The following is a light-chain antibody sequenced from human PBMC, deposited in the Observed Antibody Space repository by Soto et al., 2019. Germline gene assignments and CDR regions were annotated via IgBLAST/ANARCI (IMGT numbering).Light chain of an antibody. CDR2: AAS. V-gene: IGKV1-9*01. J-gene: IGKJ1*01. Sequence: DIQLTQSPSFLSASVGDRVTITCRASQGIYTYLAWYQQKPGKAPELLIYAASTLQSGVPSRFSGSGSGTECTLTISSLQPEDFATYYFQHLNSYPWTFGQGTKLEIK. CDR1: QGIYTY. CDR3: QHLNSYPWT.